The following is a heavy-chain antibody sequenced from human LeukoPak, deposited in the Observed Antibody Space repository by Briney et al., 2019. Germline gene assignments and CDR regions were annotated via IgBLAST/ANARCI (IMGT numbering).Heavy chain of an antibody. V-gene: IGHV3-23*01. J-gene: IGHJ6*04. Sequence: PGGSLRLSCAASGFTFSSYAMSWVRQAPGKGLEWVSAISGSGGSTYYADSVKGRFTISRDNSKNTLYLQMNSLRAEDTAVYYCAKNPLGYCSSTSCYPDVWGKGTTVTVSS. CDR3: AKNPLGYCSSTSCYPDV. CDR1: GFTFSSYA. CDR2: ISGSGGST. D-gene: IGHD2-2*01.